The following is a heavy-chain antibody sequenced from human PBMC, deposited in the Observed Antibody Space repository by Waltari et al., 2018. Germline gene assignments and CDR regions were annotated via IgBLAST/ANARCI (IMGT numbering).Heavy chain of an antibody. D-gene: IGHD2-15*01. Sequence: QVQLVQSGAEVKKPGASVKVSCKVSGSTLTELSMHWVRQAPGKGHGWMGGFDPEDGETIYAQKFQGRVTMTEDTSTDTAYMELSSLRSEDTAVYYCATPRGYCSGGSCPTWSGFDYWGQGTLVTVSS. CDR1: GSTLTELS. CDR2: FDPEDGET. V-gene: IGHV1-24*01. J-gene: IGHJ4*02. CDR3: ATPRGYCSGGSCPTWSGFDY.